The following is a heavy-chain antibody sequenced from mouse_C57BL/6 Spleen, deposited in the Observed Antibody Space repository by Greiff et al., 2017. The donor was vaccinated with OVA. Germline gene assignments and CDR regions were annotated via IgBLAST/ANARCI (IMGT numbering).Heavy chain of an antibody. CDR1: GFTFSSYA. J-gene: IGHJ4*01. CDR3: TSLLTGSYYYAMDY. V-gene: IGHV5-9-1*02. D-gene: IGHD4-1*01. CDR2: ISSGGDYI. Sequence: EVQLVESGEGLVKPGGSLKLSCAASGFTFSSYAMSWVRQTPEKRLEWVAYISSGGDYIYYADTVKGRFTISRDNARNTLYLQMSSLKSEDTAMYYCTSLLTGSYYYAMDYWGQGTSVTVSS.